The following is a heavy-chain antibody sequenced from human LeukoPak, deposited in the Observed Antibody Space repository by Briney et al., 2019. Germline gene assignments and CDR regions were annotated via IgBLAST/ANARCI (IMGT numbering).Heavy chain of an antibody. Sequence: GASVKVSCKASVYTFTSYDINWVRQATGQGLEWMGWMNPNSGNTGYAQKFQGRVTMTRNTSISTAYMELSSLRSEDTAVYYCARGLRYYDSSGYYSEADAFDIWGQGTMVTVSS. D-gene: IGHD3-22*01. V-gene: IGHV1-8*01. J-gene: IGHJ3*02. CDR1: VYTFTSYD. CDR3: ARGLRYYDSSGYYSEADAFDI. CDR2: MNPNSGNT.